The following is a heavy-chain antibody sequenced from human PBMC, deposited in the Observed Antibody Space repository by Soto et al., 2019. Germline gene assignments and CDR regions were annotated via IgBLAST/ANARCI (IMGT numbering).Heavy chain of an antibody. D-gene: IGHD3-22*01. V-gene: IGHV3-7*03. CDR3: ARDFANLRDYYDSSGYSPKMAFDI. CDR2: IKQDGSEK. Sequence: GGSLRLSCAASGFTFSSYWMSWVRQAPGKGLEWVANIKQDGSEKYYVDSVKGRFTISRDNAKNSLYLQMNSLRAEDTAVYYCARDFANLRDYYDSSGYSPKMAFDIWGQGTMVTVSS. J-gene: IGHJ3*02. CDR1: GFTFSSYW.